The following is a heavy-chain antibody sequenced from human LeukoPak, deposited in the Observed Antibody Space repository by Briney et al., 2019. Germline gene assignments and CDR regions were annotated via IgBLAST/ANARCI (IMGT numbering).Heavy chain of an antibody. CDR3: AREWGTHGFDY. J-gene: IGHJ4*02. D-gene: IGHD3-16*01. CDR2: GYYSGTT. CDR1: GASISGYY. V-gene: IGHV4-59*01. Sequence: SETLSLTCTVSGASISGYYWSWVRQPPGKGLEWIGYGYYSGTTNYNPSLKSRVSISVDTAKNQFSLKMRSVTAADTAVYYCAREWGTHGFDYWGQGTQVTVSS.